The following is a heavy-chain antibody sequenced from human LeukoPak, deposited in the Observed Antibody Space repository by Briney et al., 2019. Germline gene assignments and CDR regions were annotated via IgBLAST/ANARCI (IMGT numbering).Heavy chain of an antibody. CDR1: GFTFTSSA. CDR3: AREGGWGYYGSGSYKF. J-gene: IGHJ4*02. Sequence: SVKVSCKASGFTFTSSAMQWVRQARGQRLEWIGWIVVGSGNTNYAQKFQERVTITRDTSISTAYMELSRLRSDDTAVYYCAREGGWGYYGSGSYKFWGQGTLVTVSS. D-gene: IGHD3-10*01. V-gene: IGHV1-58*02. CDR2: IVVGSGNT.